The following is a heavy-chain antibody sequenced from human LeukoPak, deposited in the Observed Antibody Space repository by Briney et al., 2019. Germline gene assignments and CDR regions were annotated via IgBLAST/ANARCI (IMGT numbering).Heavy chain of an antibody. CDR1: GFTFSSYA. CDR2: ITNSGDNT. J-gene: IGHJ4*02. CDR3: AKAPMEDSWYIHFDY. V-gene: IGHV3-23*01. D-gene: IGHD6-13*01. Sequence: RPGGSLRLSCAASGFTFSSYAMSWVRQAPGKGLEWVSAITNSGDNTYYADSVKGRFTISRDNSKNTLYLQINSLRAEDTAIYYCAKAPMEDSWYIHFDYWGQGTLVTVSS.